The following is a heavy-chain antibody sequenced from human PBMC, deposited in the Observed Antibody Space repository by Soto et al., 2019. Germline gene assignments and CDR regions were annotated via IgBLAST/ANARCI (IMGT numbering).Heavy chain of an antibody. CDR3: TVGVVVKAATDY. J-gene: IGHJ4*02. V-gene: IGHV3-73*01. D-gene: IGHD2-2*01. CDR1: GFTFSGPA. CDR2: IRSKSNDYAT. Sequence: GGSLRLSCAGSGFTFSGPAIHWVRQASGKGLEWVGRIRSKSNDYATSYAASVKGRFTTSRDDSKNTAYLQMDRLETEDTAVYYCTVGVVVKAATDYWGQGTLVTVSS.